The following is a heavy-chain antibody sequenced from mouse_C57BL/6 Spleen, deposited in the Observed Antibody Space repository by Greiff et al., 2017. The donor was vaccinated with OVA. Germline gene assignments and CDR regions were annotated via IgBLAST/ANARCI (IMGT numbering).Heavy chain of an antibody. CDR1: GFNIKDYY. J-gene: IGHJ1*03. D-gene: IGHD2-3*01. CDR2: IDPEDGDT. CDR3: AADGLSYWYFDV. V-gene: IGHV14-1*01. Sequence: VHVKQSGAELVRPGASVKLSCTASGFNIKDYYMHWVKQRPDQGLEWIGRIDPEDGDTEYAPKFQGKATMTADTSSNTAYLQLSSLTSEDTAVYYCAADGLSYWYFDVWGTGTTVTVSS.